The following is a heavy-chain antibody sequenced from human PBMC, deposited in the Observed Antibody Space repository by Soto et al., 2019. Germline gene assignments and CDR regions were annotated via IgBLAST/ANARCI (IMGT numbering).Heavy chain of an antibody. CDR3: AKDGSSYNPDYDFWSDY. CDR1: GFTFSSYA. CDR2: ISGSGGST. V-gene: IGHV3-23*01. D-gene: IGHD3-3*01. J-gene: IGHJ4*02. Sequence: EVQLLESGGGLVQPGGSLRLSCAASGFTFSSYAMSWVRQAPGKGLEWVSAISGSGGSTYYADSVKGRFTISRDNSKNTLYLQMNSLRVEDTAVYYCAKDGSSYNPDYDFWSDYWGQGTLVTVSS.